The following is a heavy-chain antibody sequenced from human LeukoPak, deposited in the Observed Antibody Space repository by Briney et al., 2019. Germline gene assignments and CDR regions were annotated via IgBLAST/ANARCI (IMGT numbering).Heavy chain of an antibody. CDR3: ARDEALIAAAGVYYGMDV. CDR1: GDSVSSNSAA. V-gene: IGHV6-1*01. J-gene: IGHJ6*02. CDR2: TYYRSKWYN. Sequence: QTLSLTFAISGDSVSSNSAAWNWIRQSPSRGLEWLGRTYYRSKWYNDYAVSVKSRITINPDTSKNQFSLQLNAVTPEDTAVYYCARDEALIAAAGVYYGMDVWGQGTTVTVSS. D-gene: IGHD6-13*01.